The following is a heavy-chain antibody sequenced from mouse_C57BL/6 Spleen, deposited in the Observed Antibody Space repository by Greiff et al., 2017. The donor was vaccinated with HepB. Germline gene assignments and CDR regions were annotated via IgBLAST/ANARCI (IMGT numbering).Heavy chain of an antibody. CDR3: ARDTGIYYGSSYYFDY. CDR1: GYSITSGYY. CDR2: ISYDGSN. J-gene: IGHJ2*01. V-gene: IGHV3-6*01. D-gene: IGHD1-1*01. Sequence: ESGPGLVKPSQSLSLTCSVTGYSITSGYYWNWIRQFPGNKLEWMGYISYDGSNNYNPSLKNRISITRDTSKNQVFLKLNSVTTEDTATYYCARDTGIYYGSSYYFDYWGQGTTLTVSS.